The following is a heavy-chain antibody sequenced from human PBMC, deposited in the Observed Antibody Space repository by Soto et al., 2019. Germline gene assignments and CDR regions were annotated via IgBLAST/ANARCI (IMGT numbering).Heavy chain of an antibody. Sequence: PGGSLRLSCAASGFTFSNAWMNWVRQAPEKGLEWVSTISGSGGSAYYADSVKGRFTISKDNSKNTLYLQMNSLRAEDTAVYFCAKEGSSGWYYSDYWGQGTLVTVSS. CDR2: ISGSGGSA. J-gene: IGHJ4*02. D-gene: IGHD6-19*01. V-gene: IGHV3-23*01. CDR1: GFTFSNAW. CDR3: AKEGSSGWYYSDY.